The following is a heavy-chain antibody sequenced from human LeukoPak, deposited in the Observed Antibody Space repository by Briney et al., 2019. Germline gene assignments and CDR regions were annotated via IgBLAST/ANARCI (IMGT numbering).Heavy chain of an antibody. D-gene: IGHD4-17*01. Sequence: PGGSLRLSCAASGFTFDDYAMHWVRHAPGKGLEWVSGISWNSGSIGYADSVKGRFTISRDNAKNSLYLQMNSLRAEDTALYYCAKDIDGDSPCDAFDIWGQGTMVTVSS. CDR3: AKDIDGDSPCDAFDI. CDR1: GFTFDDYA. J-gene: IGHJ3*02. CDR2: ISWNSGSI. V-gene: IGHV3-9*01.